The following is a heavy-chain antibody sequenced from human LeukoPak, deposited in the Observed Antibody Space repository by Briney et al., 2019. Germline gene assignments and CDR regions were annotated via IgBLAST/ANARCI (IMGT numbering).Heavy chain of an antibody. Sequence: GESLKISCKGSGYSFTSYWIGWVRQMPGKGLEWMGIIYPGDSDTRYSPSFQGQVTISADKSISTAYLQWSSLKASDTAMYYCARWGNEMNDYRIYYFAYWGQGTLVTVSS. J-gene: IGHJ4*02. CDR2: IYPGDSDT. CDR3: ARWGNEMNDYRIYYFAY. D-gene: IGHD4-11*01. V-gene: IGHV5-51*01. CDR1: GYSFTSYW.